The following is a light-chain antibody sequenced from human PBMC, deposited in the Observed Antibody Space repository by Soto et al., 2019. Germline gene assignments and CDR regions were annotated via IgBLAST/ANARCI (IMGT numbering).Light chain of an antibody. CDR3: QQYGSSPPLT. CDR2: GAS. CDR1: QRVSSNY. V-gene: IGKV3-20*01. J-gene: IGKJ4*01. Sequence: VLTQSPGTLSLSPGERATLSCRASQRVSSNYLAWYQQKPGQAPRLLIYGASSRATGIPDRFSGSGSGTDFTLTISRLEPEDFAVYYCQQYGSSPPLTFGGGTKVDIK.